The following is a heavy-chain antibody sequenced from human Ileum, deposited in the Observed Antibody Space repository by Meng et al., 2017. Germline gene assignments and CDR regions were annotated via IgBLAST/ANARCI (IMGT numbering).Heavy chain of an antibody. CDR3: ARFYGSGTFEVHDY. D-gene: IGHD3-10*01. J-gene: IGHJ4*02. Sequence: QVQLQGSGPGLVRPSETLSLTCNVSVGSVSSASYYWSWIRQPPGKGLEWIGLIHYSGSRNYNPSLKSRVTMSVDTSKNQVSLRLTSVTAADTAVYYCARFYGSGTFEVHDYWGQGTLVTVSS. CDR1: VGSVSSASYY. CDR2: IHYSGSR. V-gene: IGHV4-61*01.